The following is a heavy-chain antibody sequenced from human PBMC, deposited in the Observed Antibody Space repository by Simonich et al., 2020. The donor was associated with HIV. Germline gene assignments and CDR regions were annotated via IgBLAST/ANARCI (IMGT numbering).Heavy chain of an antibody. J-gene: IGHJ4*02. V-gene: IGHV3-33*01. Sequence: QVQLVESGGGVVQPGRSLRLSCAASGFTFSSYGMHWVRQAPGKGLEWVAVIWYDGSNKYYADSVKGRFTISRDNSKNTLYLQMNSLRAEDTAVYYCARDLGKPLGYSYGYFDYWGQGTLVTVSS. CDR1: GFTFSSYG. CDR2: IWYDGSNK. CDR3: ARDLGKPLGYSYGYFDY. D-gene: IGHD5-18*01.